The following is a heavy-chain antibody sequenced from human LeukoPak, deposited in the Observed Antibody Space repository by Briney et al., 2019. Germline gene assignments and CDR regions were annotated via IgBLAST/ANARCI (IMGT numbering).Heavy chain of an antibody. CDR2: ISSTSTYI. Sequence: GGSLRLSCAASGFTFSSYSMNWARQAPGKGLEWVSSISSTSTYIYYADSVKGRFTISRDNAKNSLYLQMNSLRAEDTAVYYCARDQYSGSSHDYWGQGTLVTVSS. CDR1: GFTFSSYS. CDR3: ARDQYSGSSHDY. J-gene: IGHJ4*02. V-gene: IGHV3-21*01. D-gene: IGHD1-26*01.